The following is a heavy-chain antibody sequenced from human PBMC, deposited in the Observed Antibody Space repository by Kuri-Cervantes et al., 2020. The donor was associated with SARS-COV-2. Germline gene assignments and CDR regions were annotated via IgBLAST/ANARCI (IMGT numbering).Heavy chain of an antibody. J-gene: IGHJ4*02. Sequence: LSLTCAASGFSFNNYWMSWVRQAPGKGLEWVANINRDGNEKYYVDSVKGRFTISRENAKNSLSLQMNSLRDEDTAVYYCTRGTVFPLWFGEVVGGYFDYWGQGTLVTVSS. CDR1: GFSFNNYW. V-gene: IGHV3-7*03. CDR3: TRGTVFPLWFGEVVGGYFDY. CDR2: INRDGNEK. D-gene: IGHD3-10*01.